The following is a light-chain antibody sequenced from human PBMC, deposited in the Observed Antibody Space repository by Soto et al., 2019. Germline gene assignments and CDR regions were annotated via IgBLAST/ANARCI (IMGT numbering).Light chain of an antibody. Sequence: QSVLTQPPSVSAAPGQKVAISCSGTSSNIGNNYLSWYQQVPGTAPKLLLLDDDKRPSGIPDRFSGSKSGTSAALVITGLQTADEAVYFCVTWDSSLRAVVFGGGTKVTVL. CDR3: VTWDSSLRAVV. CDR2: DDD. J-gene: IGLJ2*01. CDR1: SSNIGNNY. V-gene: IGLV1-51*01.